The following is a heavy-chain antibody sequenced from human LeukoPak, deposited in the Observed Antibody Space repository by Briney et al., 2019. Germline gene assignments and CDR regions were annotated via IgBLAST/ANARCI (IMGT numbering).Heavy chain of an antibody. J-gene: IGHJ4*02. CDR1: GGSISSYY. D-gene: IGHD6-13*01. Sequence: SETLSLTCSVSGGSISSYYWSWIRQPPGKGLEWIGNIYYNEKNNNTNYNPSLKSRVTIAIDTSNNQFALRLSSVTAADTAIYYCAREKAAVGTNWGDYFDSWGQGTLVTVSS. CDR3: AREKAAVGTNWGDYFDS. V-gene: IGHV4-59*01. CDR2: IYYNEKNNNT.